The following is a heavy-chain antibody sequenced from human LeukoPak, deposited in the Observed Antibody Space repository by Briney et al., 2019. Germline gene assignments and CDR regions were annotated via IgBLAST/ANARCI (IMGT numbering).Heavy chain of an antibody. CDR3: ASLPLGGYYDSSGYPIGY. D-gene: IGHD3-22*01. J-gene: IGHJ4*02. V-gene: IGHV3-23*01. Sequence: GGSLRLSCATSGITFSNSAMSWVRQAPGKGLEWVSSISVPGTYTYYADSVKGRFTISRDNSKNTLYLQMNSLRAEDTAVYYCASLPLGGYYDSSGYPIGYWGQGTLVTVSS. CDR1: GITFSNSA. CDR2: ISVPGTYT.